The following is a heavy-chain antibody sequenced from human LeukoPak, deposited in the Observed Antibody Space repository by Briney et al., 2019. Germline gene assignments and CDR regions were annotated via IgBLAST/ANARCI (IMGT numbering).Heavy chain of an antibody. CDR3: ARDAQWELRDFDV. J-gene: IGHJ3*01. CDR1: GGRFKSYG. D-gene: IGHD1-26*01. CDR2: IIPVFDRP. Sequence: SVKVSCKTTGGRFKSYGFSWVRQAPGQGLEWMGGIIPVFDRPTYAQKFEGRVTITADKSTNTTYMEISSLTSDDTAVYYCARDAQWELRDFDVWDQGTMVIVSS. V-gene: IGHV1-69*06.